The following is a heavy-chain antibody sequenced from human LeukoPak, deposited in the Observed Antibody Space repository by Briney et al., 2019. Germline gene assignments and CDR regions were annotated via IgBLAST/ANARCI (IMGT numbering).Heavy chain of an antibody. CDR1: GDSISSDDYY. J-gene: IGHJ6*03. D-gene: IGHD5-18*01. CDR3: ARTTEGGYTYGYFYYYYMDV. CDR2: FSASGNS. V-gene: IGHV4-61*02. Sequence: SETLSLTCTVSGDSISSDDYYWSWIRQPAGKGLEWIGRFSASGNSNCNPSLKSRLTMSIDTSRNQFSLKLTSVTAADTAVYFCARTTEGGYTYGYFYYYYMDVWGKGTTVTISS.